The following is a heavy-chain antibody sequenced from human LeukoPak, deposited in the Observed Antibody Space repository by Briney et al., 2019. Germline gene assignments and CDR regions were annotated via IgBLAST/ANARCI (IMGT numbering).Heavy chain of an antibody. Sequence: GGSLRLSCTVSGFTVSTNSMSWVRQAPGKGLEWVSFIYSDNTHYSDSVKGRFTISRDNSKNTLYLQMNSLRAEDTAVYYCASSMITEYFQHWGQGTLVTVSS. CDR1: GFTVSTNS. V-gene: IGHV3-53*01. CDR3: ASSMITEYFQH. CDR2: IYSDNT. J-gene: IGHJ1*01. D-gene: IGHD3-22*01.